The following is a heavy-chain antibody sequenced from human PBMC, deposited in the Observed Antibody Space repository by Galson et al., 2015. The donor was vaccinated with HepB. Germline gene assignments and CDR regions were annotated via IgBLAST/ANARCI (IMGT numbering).Heavy chain of an antibody. V-gene: IGHV2-5*02. D-gene: IGHD5-12*01. CDR3: AHGYGPIDS. CDR2: IYLDDDK. CDR1: GFSLDTAGEG. Sequence: PALVKPTQTLTLTCTFSGFSLDTAGEGVGWVRQPPGKALEWLALIYLDDDKRYIPSLMNRLTITQDASKNQVVLTLADMDPIDTGTYYCAHGYGPIDSWGQGILVTVSS. J-gene: IGHJ4*02.